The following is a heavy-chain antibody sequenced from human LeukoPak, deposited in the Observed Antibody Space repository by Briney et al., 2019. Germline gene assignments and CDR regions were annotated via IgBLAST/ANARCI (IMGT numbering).Heavy chain of an antibody. CDR3: AKDLGGDWLYYGMDV. V-gene: IGHV3-30*19. J-gene: IGHJ6*02. CDR1: GFTFSSYG. Sequence: GGSLRLSCAASGFTFSSYGMHWVRQAPGKGLEWVAVISYDGSNKYYADSVKGRFTIFRDNSKNTLYLQMNSLRAEDTAIYYCAKDLGGDWLYYGMDVWGQGTTVTVSS. CDR2: ISYDGSNK. D-gene: IGHD2-21*02.